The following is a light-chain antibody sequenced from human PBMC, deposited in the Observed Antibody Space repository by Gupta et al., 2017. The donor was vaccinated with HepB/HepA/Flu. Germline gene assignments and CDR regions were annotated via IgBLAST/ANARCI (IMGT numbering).Light chain of an antibody. CDR3: QQYDNHPSFT. Sequence: DIQMTQSPSSLSASVGDRVTITCQASQDISNYLNWYQQKPGKAPKLLIYDASNLETGVPSRFSGSGSGTDFTFTISSLQPEDIATYYCQQYDNHPSFTFGPGTKVDIK. V-gene: IGKV1-33*01. CDR2: DAS. CDR1: QDISNY. J-gene: IGKJ3*01.